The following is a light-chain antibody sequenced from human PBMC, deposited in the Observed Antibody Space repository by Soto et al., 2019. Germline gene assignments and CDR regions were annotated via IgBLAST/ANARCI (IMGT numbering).Light chain of an antibody. CDR3: VQDYNYPRT. V-gene: IGKV1-6*01. CDR1: QGIRNY. Sequence: AIQMTQSPSSLSASVGDRVTITCRASQGIRNYLGWYQQRPGKAPKLLIFATSSLQSGVPSRFSGSGSGTDVTLTISSLQPEDFATYYCVQDYNYPRTFGQGTKVEI. CDR2: ATS. J-gene: IGKJ1*01.